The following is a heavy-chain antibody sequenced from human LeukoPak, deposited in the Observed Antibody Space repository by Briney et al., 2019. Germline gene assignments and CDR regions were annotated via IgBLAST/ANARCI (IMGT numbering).Heavy chain of an antibody. Sequence: SATLSLTCTVSGGSISGYYWSWIRQPPGKGLEWIGYIYYSGSTNYNPSLRSRVTISGDTSKNQVSLKLSSVTAADTAVYYCARAPFYGTNSRGTFDIWGQGTMVTVSP. J-gene: IGHJ3*02. CDR3: ARAPFYGTNSRGTFDI. V-gene: IGHV4-59*01. CDR1: GGSISGYY. CDR2: IYYSGST. D-gene: IGHD4-23*01.